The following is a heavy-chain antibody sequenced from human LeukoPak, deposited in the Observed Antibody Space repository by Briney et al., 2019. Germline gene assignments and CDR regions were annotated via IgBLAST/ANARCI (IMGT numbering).Heavy chain of an antibody. D-gene: IGHD3-22*01. Sequence: GRSLRLSCAASGFTFSSYGMHWVRQAPGKGLEWVAVISYDGGNKYYADSVKGRFTISRDNSKNTLYLQMNSLRAEDTAVYYCAKGPTYYYDSYFDYWGQGTLVTVSS. V-gene: IGHV3-30*18. J-gene: IGHJ4*02. CDR3: AKGPTYYYDSYFDY. CDR2: ISYDGGNK. CDR1: GFTFSSYG.